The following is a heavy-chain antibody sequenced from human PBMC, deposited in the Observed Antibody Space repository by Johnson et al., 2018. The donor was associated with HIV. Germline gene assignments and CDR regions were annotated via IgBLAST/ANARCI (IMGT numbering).Heavy chain of an antibody. D-gene: IGHD6-6*01. V-gene: IGHV3-74*01. CDR2: IHSDETDT. J-gene: IGHJ3*02. CDR1: GFTFDYYW. Sequence: VQLVESGGGLVQPGRSLRLSCAASGFTFDYYWMHWVRQAPGKGLVWVSHIHSDETDTTYADSVKGRFTISRDNARNNLYLQLNSLRAEDTAVYYCAKDRGSALGQLPIFPSAFDIWGQGTMVTVSS. CDR3: AKDRGSALGQLPIFPSAFDI.